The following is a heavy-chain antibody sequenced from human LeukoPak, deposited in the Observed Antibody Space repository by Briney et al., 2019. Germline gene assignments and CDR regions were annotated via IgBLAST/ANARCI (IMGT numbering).Heavy chain of an antibody. CDR1: GFTFSSYA. CDR3: AKAVWFGEFDYYFFGLDV. Sequence: GGSLRLSCAASGFTFSSYAMSWVRQAPGKGLEWVSAISGSGGDTYYADSVKGRFTFSRDNSKNTLYLQMNSLRPEDTALYYCAKAVWFGEFDYYFFGLDVWGQGTTVTVSS. D-gene: IGHD3-10*01. CDR2: ISGSGGDT. V-gene: IGHV3-23*01. J-gene: IGHJ6*02.